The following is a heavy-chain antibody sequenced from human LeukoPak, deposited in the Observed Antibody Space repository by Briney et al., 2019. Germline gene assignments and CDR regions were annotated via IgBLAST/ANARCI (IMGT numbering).Heavy chain of an antibody. CDR2: INHSGST. CDR3: ARKRGYSYGYSY. D-gene: IGHD5-18*01. Sequence: SETLSLTCAVYGGSFSGYYWSWIRQPPGKGLEWIGEINHSGSTNHNPSLKSRVTISVDTSKNQFSLKLSSVTAADTAVYYCARKRGYSYGYSYWGQGTLVTVSS. J-gene: IGHJ4*02. V-gene: IGHV4-34*01. CDR1: GGSFSGYY.